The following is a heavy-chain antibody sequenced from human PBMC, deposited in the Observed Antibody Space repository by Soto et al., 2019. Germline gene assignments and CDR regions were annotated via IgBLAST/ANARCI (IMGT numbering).Heavy chain of an antibody. CDR2: ISSSSSTI. V-gene: IGHV3-48*01. J-gene: IGHJ3*02. Sequence: GGSPRISCAASGFTVSSYSMNWVRQAPGKGLEWVSYISSSSSTIYYADSVKGRFTISRDNAKNSLYLQMNSLRAEDTAVYYCARDTDYYGSGSYYKGPTDAFDIWGQGTMVTVSS. CDR3: ARDTDYYGSGSYYKGPTDAFDI. D-gene: IGHD3-10*01. CDR1: GFTVSSYS.